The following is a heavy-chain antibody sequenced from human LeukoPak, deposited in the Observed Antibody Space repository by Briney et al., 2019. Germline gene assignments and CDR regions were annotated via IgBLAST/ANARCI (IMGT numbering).Heavy chain of an antibody. D-gene: IGHD3-9*01. Sequence: GGSLRLSCAASGFTFSTYVMQWVRQAPGKGLEYVSAITGDGGYTYYANSVKGRFTISRDNSKKTLYLQMNSLRVEDTAVYYCALGLVTDYWGQGTLVTVSS. CDR1: GFTFSTYV. V-gene: IGHV3-64*01. J-gene: IGHJ4*02. CDR2: ITGDGGYT. CDR3: ALGLVTDY.